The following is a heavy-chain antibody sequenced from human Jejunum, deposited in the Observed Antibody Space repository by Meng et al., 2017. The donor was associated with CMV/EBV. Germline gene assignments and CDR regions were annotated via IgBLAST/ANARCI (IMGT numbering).Heavy chain of an antibody. CDR3: ARHQNGGTYPLDY. Sequence: VQLQESGPGLVTPSETLSLTCAVSGGSISTYYWSWIRQPPGKGLEWIGNNYYSGSTNYNPSLASRVTISVDSSKNQFSLKLSSVTAADTAVYYCARHQNGGTYPLDYWGQGTLVTVSS. CDR2: NYYSGST. D-gene: IGHD3-16*02. V-gene: IGHV4-59*08. CDR1: GGSISTYY. J-gene: IGHJ4*02.